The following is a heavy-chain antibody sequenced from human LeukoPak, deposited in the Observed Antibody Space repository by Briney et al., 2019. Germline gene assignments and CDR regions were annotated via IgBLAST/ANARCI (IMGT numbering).Heavy chain of an antibody. D-gene: IGHD3-3*01. CDR3: ARGRGDDFWSGYYENYYYMDV. CDR1: GFTFSSYV. V-gene: IGHV3-33*01. CDR2: IWYDGSNK. Sequence: GRSLRLSCAASGFTFSSYVMHWVRQAPGKGLEWVAVIWYDGSNKYYADSVKGRFTISRDNSKNTLYLQMNSLRAEDTAVYYCARGRGDDFWSGYYENYYYMDVWGKGTTVTVSS. J-gene: IGHJ6*03.